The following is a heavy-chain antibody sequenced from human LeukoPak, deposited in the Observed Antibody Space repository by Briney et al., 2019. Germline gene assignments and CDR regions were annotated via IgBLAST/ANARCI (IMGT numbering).Heavy chain of an antibody. CDR2: IIPIFGTA. J-gene: IGHJ3*02. CDR3: ARDRLAGYSSGWPDAFDI. V-gene: IGHV1-69*05. Sequence: SVKVSCKASGGTFSSYAISWVRQAPGQGLEWMGGIIPIFGTANYAQKFQGRVTITTDESTSTAYMELSSLRSEDTAVYYCARDRLAGYSSGWPDAFDIWGQGTMVTVSS. D-gene: IGHD6-19*01. CDR1: GGTFSSYA.